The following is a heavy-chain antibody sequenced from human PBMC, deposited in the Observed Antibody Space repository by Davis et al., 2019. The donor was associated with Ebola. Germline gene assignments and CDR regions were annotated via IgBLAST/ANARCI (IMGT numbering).Heavy chain of an antibody. CDR3: ARGGVGATTVDY. CDR2: ISTYSGNT. V-gene: IGHV1-18*04. J-gene: IGHJ4*02. CDR1: GYTFTSYY. Sequence: ASVKVSCKASGYTFTSYYMHWVRQAPGQGLEWMGWISTYSGNTNYAQKLQGRVTMTTDTSTITAYMELRSLRSDDTAVYYCARGGVGATTVDYWGQGTLVTVSS. D-gene: IGHD1-26*01.